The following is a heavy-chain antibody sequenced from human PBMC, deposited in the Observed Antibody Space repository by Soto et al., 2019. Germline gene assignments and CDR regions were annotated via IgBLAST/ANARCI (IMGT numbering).Heavy chain of an antibody. V-gene: IGHV5-51*01. J-gene: IGHJ4*02. CDR2: IYPGDSDT. Sequence: GESLKISCKGSGYSFTTYWIGWVRQMPGKGLEWMGIIYPGDSDTRYSPSFQGQVTISVDKSISAAYLQWRSLKASDSAMYYCERREGGRLDHWGQGTMVTVSS. CDR3: ERREGGRLDH. CDR1: GYSFTTYW. D-gene: IGHD1-26*01.